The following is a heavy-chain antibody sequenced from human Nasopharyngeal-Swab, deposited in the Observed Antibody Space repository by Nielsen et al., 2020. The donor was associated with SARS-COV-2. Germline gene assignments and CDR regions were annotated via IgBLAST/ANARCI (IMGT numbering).Heavy chain of an antibody. V-gene: IGHV4-39*01. J-gene: IGHJ6*03. CDR2: VYYTGST. CDR3: ARSPHYYYYMDV. Sequence: RQAPGKGLQWIGSVYYTGSTYYNPSLKSRVTISVDTSRNQFSLKLRSATAADTAVYYCARSPHYYYYMDVWGTGTTVTVSS.